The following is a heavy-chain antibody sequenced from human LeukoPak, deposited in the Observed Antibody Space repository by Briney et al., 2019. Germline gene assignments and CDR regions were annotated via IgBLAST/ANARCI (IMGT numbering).Heavy chain of an antibody. D-gene: IGHD3-22*01. CDR1: GGSISSYY. Sequence: PSETLSLTCTVSGGSISSYYWSWIRQPPGKGLEWIGYIYYSGSTNYNPSLKSRVTISVDTSKNQFSLKLSSVTAADTAVYYCARVYYYDSSGYYYSRYGMDVWGQGTTVTVSS. CDR3: ARVYYYDSSGYYYSRYGMDV. J-gene: IGHJ6*02. CDR2: IYYSGST. V-gene: IGHV4-59*01.